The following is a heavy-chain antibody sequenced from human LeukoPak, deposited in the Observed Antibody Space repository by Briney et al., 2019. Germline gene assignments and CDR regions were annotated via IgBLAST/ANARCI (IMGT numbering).Heavy chain of an antibody. CDR1: GGSISSYY. CDR2: IYYSGST. D-gene: IGHD3-22*01. Sequence: SETLSLTCTVSGGSISSYYWSWIRQPPGKGLEWIGYIYYSGSTYYNPSLKSRVTISVDTSKNQFSLNLSSVTAADTAVYYCARLYYDSSGYYQICYFDYWGQGTLVTVSS. J-gene: IGHJ4*02. CDR3: ARLYYDSSGYYQICYFDY. V-gene: IGHV4-59*08.